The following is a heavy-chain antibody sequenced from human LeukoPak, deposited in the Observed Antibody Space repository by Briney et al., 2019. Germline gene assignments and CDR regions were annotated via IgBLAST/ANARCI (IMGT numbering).Heavy chain of an antibody. CDR2: INPNSGGT. CDR3: ARHSSSRPVYFDY. V-gene: IGHV1-2*02. Sequence: ASVKVSCKASGYTFTGYYMHWVRQAPGQGLEWMGWINPNSGGTNYAQKFQGRVTMTRDTFISTAYMELSRLRSDDTAVYYCARHSSSRPVYFDYWGQGTLVTVSS. D-gene: IGHD6-6*01. J-gene: IGHJ4*02. CDR1: GYTFTGYY.